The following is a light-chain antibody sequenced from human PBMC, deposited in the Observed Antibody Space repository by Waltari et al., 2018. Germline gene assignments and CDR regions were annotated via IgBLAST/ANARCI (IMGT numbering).Light chain of an antibody. Sequence: QSALTQPRPVSGSPGQSVTISCTGTSSDVGGYKYVSWYQHHPGKAPKLIIYDVTKRPSGVPDRFSASKSDNTASLTISGLQAEDEADYYCCSYAGSITFWVFGGGTKLTVL. J-gene: IGLJ3*02. CDR3: CSYAGSITFWV. CDR1: SSDVGGYKY. CDR2: DVT. V-gene: IGLV2-11*01.